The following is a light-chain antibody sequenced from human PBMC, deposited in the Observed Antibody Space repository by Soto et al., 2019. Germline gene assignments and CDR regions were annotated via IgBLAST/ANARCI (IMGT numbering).Light chain of an antibody. CDR2: DAS. V-gene: IGKV3-20*01. J-gene: IGKJ3*01. Sequence: PGARATLSCRASQRVTSNSLAWYQHKLGQAPRLLIYDASSRATGIPDRFSGSGSGTDFTLTISRLEPEDFAVYFCQQFGTSPGTFGPGTKVDIK. CDR3: QQFGTSPGT. CDR1: QRVTSNS.